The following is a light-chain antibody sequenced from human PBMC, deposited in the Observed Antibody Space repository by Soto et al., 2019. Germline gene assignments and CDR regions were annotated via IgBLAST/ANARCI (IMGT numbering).Light chain of an antibody. V-gene: IGLV1-44*01. J-gene: IGLJ1*01. CDR2: NIN. CDR3: AAYDDSLDGQV. Sequence: QSVLTQRHSVSGTPGQRFTISCSGGSSNIGSNSVHWYQQLPGSAPKLLIYNINERPSGVPDRFSGSKSGTSASLAISGLQSEDEADYYCAAYDDSLDGQVFGTGTKVTVL. CDR1: SSNIGSNS.